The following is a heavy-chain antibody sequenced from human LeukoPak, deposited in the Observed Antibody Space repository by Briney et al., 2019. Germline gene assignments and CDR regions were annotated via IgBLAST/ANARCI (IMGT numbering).Heavy chain of an antibody. Sequence: GGSLRLSCAASGFTFSSYSMNWVRQAPGKGLEWVSAISGSGGSTYYADSVKGRFTISRDNSKNTLYLQMNSLRAEDTAVYYCAKAMYSSGWDTFDYWGQGTLVTVSS. J-gene: IGHJ4*02. V-gene: IGHV3-23*01. CDR2: ISGSGGST. CDR1: GFTFSSYS. CDR3: AKAMYSSGWDTFDY. D-gene: IGHD6-19*01.